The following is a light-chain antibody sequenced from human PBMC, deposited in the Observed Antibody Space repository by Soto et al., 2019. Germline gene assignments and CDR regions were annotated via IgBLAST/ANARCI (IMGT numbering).Light chain of an antibody. J-gene: IGKJ1*01. Sequence: NFLTHSPGTLSLSPGEGATFFCRASRGVSANYLAWYRQKPAQAPTLLIYAASIRAAGIPDMFSRSGAGTGSTVNIRRLEPEDFAVSYCKQYGMAPRTFGQGTK. CDR1: RGVSANY. V-gene: IGKV3-20*01. CDR3: KQYGMAPRT. CDR2: AAS.